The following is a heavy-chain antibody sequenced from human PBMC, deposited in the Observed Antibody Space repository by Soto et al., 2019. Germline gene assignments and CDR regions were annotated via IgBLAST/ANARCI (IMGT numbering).Heavy chain of an antibody. D-gene: IGHD6-13*01. CDR3: ARSGQQLLYNWFDP. CDR2: INVANGDT. Sequence: ASVKVSCKASGYTFTTYPMHWVRQAPGQRLEWMGWINVANGDTKYSQKFQGRVTITRDTSASTAYMELSSLRFEDTAVYYCARSGQQLLYNWFDPWGQGTLVTVSS. CDR1: GYTFTTYP. V-gene: IGHV1-3*01. J-gene: IGHJ5*02.